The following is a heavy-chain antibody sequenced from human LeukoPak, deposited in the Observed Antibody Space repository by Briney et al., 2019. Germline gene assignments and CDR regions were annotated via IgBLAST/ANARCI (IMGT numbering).Heavy chain of an antibody. D-gene: IGHD4-23*01. Sequence: PGRSLRLSCAGSGFTFSSYGMHWVRQAPGKGLEWVAFIWYDGINKYHADSVKGRFTISRDNSKNTLYLQMSSLRAEDTAVYYCARDAGERWTIDFDYWGQGTLVTVSS. CDR1: GFTFSSYG. J-gene: IGHJ4*02. CDR3: ARDAGERWTIDFDY. CDR2: IWYDGINK. V-gene: IGHV3-33*01.